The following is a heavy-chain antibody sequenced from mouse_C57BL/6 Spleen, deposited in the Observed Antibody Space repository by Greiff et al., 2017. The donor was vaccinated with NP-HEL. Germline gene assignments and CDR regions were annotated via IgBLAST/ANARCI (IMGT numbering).Heavy chain of an antibody. D-gene: IGHD2-4*01. J-gene: IGHJ4*01. Sequence: EVKVEESGGGLVKPGGSLKLSCAASVFTFSDYGMHWVRQAPEKGLEWVAYISSGSSTIYYADTVKGRFTISRDNAKNTLFLPMTSLRSEDTAMYYGARPDDYDEGDYYAMDYWGQRTSVTVSS. CDR1: VFTFSDYG. CDR2: ISSGSSTI. CDR3: ARPDDYDEGDYYAMDY. V-gene: IGHV5-17*01.